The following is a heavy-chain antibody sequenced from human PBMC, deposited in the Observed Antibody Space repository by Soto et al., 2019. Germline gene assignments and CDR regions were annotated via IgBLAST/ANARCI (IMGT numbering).Heavy chain of an antibody. V-gene: IGHV1-18*04. J-gene: IGHJ6*02. D-gene: IGHD2-21*01. CDR2: ISGYNGNT. Sequence: ASVKVSCKASGYTFSGYSITWVRQTPGQGLEWMGRISGYNGNTNYARTLRGRLTLTTDTSTSTAYMELRSLTSDDTAVYYCARDVFCGGAPACPDMDVWGQGTTVTVSS. CDR1: GYTFSGYS. CDR3: ARDVFCGGAPACPDMDV.